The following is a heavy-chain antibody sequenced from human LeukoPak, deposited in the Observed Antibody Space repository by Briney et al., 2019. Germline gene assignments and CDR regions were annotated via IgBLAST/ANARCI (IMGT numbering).Heavy chain of an antibody. J-gene: IGHJ4*02. CDR1: GGTFSSYA. CDR3: ARGLSGTYYYDSSGPRNLFYFDY. Sequence: ASVKVSCKASGGTFSSYAISWVRQAPGQGLEWMGRIIPILGIANYAQKFQGRVTITADKSTSTAYMELSSLRSEDTAVYYCARGLSGTYYYDSSGPRNLFYFDYWGQGTLVTVSS. V-gene: IGHV1-69*04. D-gene: IGHD3-22*01. CDR2: IIPILGIA.